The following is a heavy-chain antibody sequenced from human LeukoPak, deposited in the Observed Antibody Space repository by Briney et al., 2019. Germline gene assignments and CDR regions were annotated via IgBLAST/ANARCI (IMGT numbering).Heavy chain of an antibody. D-gene: IGHD3-22*01. CDR2: IIPIFGTA. CDR3: ARVLFMMVLNDAFDI. CDR1: GGTFSSYA. J-gene: IGHJ3*02. V-gene: IGHV1-69*13. Sequence: GASVKVSRKASGGTFSSYAISWVRQAPGQGLEWMGGIIPIFGTANYAQKFQGRVTITADESTSTAYMELSSLRSEDTAVYYCARVLFMMVLNDAFDIWGQGTMVTVSS.